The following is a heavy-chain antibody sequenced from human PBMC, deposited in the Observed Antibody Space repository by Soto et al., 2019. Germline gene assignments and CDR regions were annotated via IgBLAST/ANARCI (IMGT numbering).Heavy chain of an antibody. V-gene: IGHV4-61*01. J-gene: IGHJ4*02. Sequence: QVQLQESGPGLVKPSETLSLTCTVSGGSVSSGSYYWSWIRQPPGKGLEWIGYIYYSGSTNYNPSLKSRVTISVGTSKNQFSLKLSSVTAADTAVYYCAREPVYDYVWGSYRLGGQGTLVTVSS. CDR2: IYYSGST. CDR3: AREPVYDYVWGSYRL. CDR1: GGSVSSGSYY. D-gene: IGHD3-16*02.